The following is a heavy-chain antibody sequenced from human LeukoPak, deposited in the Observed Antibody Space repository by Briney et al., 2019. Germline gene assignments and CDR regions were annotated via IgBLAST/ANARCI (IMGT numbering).Heavy chain of an antibody. D-gene: IGHD5-24*01. CDR1: GDSINNNY. CDR3: ARENDGPFDY. CDR2: IYYSGSP. J-gene: IGHJ4*02. Sequence: PSETLSLTCTVSGDSINNNYWSWIRQPPGKGLEWIGYIYYSGSPNYNPSLKSRVTISVDTSKNQFSLKLSSVTAADTAVYYCARENDGPFDYWGQGTLVTGSS. V-gene: IGHV4-59*01.